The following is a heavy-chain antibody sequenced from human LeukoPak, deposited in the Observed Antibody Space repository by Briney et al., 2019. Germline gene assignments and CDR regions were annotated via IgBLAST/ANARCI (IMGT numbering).Heavy chain of an antibody. CDR3: ARGNWNYVPHFDY. V-gene: IGHV4-4*07. Sequence: SETLSLTCTVSGGSISSYYWSWIRQPAGKGLEWIGSIYYSGSTYYNPSLKSRVTISVDTSKNQFSLKLSSVTAADTAVYYCARGNWNYVPHFDYWGQGTLVTVSS. J-gene: IGHJ4*02. CDR2: IYYSGST. D-gene: IGHD1-7*01. CDR1: GGSISSYY.